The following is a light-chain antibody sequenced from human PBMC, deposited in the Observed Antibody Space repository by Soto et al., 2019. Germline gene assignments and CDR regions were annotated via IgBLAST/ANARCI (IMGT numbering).Light chain of an antibody. Sequence: QSVLTQPASVSGSPGQSITISCTGTSSNVGGYNLVSWYQQDPGKAPKLMIFEVNKRPSGVSNRFSGSKSGNTASLTISGLQAEDEADYYCCSYADGSTWVFGGGTKLTVL. CDR2: EVN. V-gene: IGLV2-23*02. J-gene: IGLJ3*02. CDR1: SSNVGGYNL. CDR3: CSYADGSTWV.